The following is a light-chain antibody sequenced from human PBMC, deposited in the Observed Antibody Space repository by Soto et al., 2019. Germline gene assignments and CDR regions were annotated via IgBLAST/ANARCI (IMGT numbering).Light chain of an antibody. CDR2: GAS. J-gene: IGKJ3*01. CDR1: QTISTY. Sequence: DIEMTQSPSSLSASVGGRVTLTCRASQTISTYLNWYQLKPGKAPKLLIYGASSLETGVPSRFSGTGSGTDFNLTISSLQPEDCATYFCQQSYSTPPFTFGPGTTV. CDR3: QQSYSTPPFT. V-gene: IGKV1-39*01.